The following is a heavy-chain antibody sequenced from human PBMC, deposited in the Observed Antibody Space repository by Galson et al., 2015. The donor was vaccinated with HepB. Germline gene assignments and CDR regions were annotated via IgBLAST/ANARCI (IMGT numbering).Heavy chain of an antibody. CDR3: ARRSSSWYGSFDY. V-gene: IGHV4-59*08. Sequence: SETLSLTCTVSGGSISSYYWSWIRQPPGKGLEWIGYIYYSGSTNYNPSLKSRVTISVDTSKNQFSLKLSSVTAADTAVYSCARRSSSWYGSFDYWGQGTLVTVSS. CDR2: IYYSGST. D-gene: IGHD6-13*01. CDR1: GGSISSYY. J-gene: IGHJ4*02.